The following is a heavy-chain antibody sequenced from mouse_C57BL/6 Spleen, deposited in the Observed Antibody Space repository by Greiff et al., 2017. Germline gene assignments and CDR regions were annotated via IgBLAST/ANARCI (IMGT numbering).Heavy chain of an antibody. CDR1: GYSITSGYY. D-gene: IGHD2-4*01. CDR3: ARKYDLGYAMDY. V-gene: IGHV3-6*01. J-gene: IGHJ4*01. Sequence: DVKLVESGPGLVKPSQSLSLTCSVTGYSITSGYYWNWIRQFPGNKLEWMGYISYDGSNNYNPSLKNRISITRDTSKNQFFLTLNSLTTEDTATYYCARKYDLGYAMDYWGQGTSVTVSS. CDR2: ISYDGSN.